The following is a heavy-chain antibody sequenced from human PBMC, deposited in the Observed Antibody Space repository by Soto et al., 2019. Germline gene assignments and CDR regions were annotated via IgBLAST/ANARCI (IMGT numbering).Heavy chain of an antibody. D-gene: IGHD3-9*01. CDR3: ARASPRGRYFDWLIFPLGH. J-gene: IGHJ4*02. CDR2: INWNGRTR. CDR1: GFTFDDYG. V-gene: IGHV3-20*04. Sequence: GGSLRLSCAASGFTFDDYGMSWVRQVPGKGLEWVAGINWNGRTRNYADSVKGRFTISRDTAKNSLYLQMNSRRAEDTALYFCARASPRGRYFDWLIFPLGHWGQGTLVTVSS.